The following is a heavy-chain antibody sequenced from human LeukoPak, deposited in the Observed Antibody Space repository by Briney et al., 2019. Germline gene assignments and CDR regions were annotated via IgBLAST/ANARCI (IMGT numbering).Heavy chain of an antibody. V-gene: IGHV4-59*01. CDR1: GGSISSYY. CDR2: IYYSGST. D-gene: IGHD5-18*01. J-gene: IGHJ6*03. CDR3: ARTTEGGYTYDYFYYYYMDV. Sequence: SETLSLTCTVSGGSISSYYWSWIRQPPGKGLEWIGYIYYSGSTNYNPSLKSRVTISVDSSKNQFSLKLSSVTAADTAVYYCARTTEGGYTYDYFYYYYMDVWGKGTTVTISS.